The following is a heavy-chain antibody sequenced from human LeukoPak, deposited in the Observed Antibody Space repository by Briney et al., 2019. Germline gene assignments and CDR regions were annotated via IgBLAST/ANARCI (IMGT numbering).Heavy chain of an antibody. CDR1: GGSISSSSYY. CDR2: IYYSGST. Sequence: SETLSLTCTVSGGSISSSSYYWGWIRQPPGKGLEWIGYIYYSGSTNYNPSLKSRVTISLDTSKNQFSLNLTSVTAADTAVYYCARFTPQGYGWGGYNRFDPWGQGTLVTVSS. CDR3: ARFTPQGYGWGGYNRFDP. J-gene: IGHJ5*02. V-gene: IGHV4-61*05. D-gene: IGHD3-16*01.